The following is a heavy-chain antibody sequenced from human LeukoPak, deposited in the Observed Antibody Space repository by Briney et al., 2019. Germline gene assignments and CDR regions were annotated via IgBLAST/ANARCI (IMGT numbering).Heavy chain of an antibody. CDR3: ARVGQGCCSGGFDY. CDR2: IYHSGST. CDR1: GGSISSSTW. D-gene: IGHD2-15*01. Sequence: SETLSLTCAVSGGSISSSTWWSWVRQPPGKGLEWIGEIYHSGSTNYNPSLKSRVTISVDKSKNQFSLKLSSVAAADTAVYYCARVGQGCCSGGFDYWGQGTLVTVSS. J-gene: IGHJ4*02. V-gene: IGHV4-4*02.